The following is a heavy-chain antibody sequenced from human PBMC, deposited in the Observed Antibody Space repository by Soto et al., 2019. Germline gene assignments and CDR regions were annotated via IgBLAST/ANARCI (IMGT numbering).Heavy chain of an antibody. V-gene: IGHV4-59*01. J-gene: IGHJ4*02. Sequence: QVQLQESGPGLVKPSETLSLTCTVSGGSISSYYWSWIRQPPGKGLEWIGYIYYSGSTNYNPSLKSRVTISVDTSKNQFSLKLSSVTAADTAVYYCARSPHSGSYVFDYWGQGTLVTVSS. D-gene: IGHD1-26*01. CDR2: IYYSGST. CDR1: GGSISSYY. CDR3: ARSPHSGSYVFDY.